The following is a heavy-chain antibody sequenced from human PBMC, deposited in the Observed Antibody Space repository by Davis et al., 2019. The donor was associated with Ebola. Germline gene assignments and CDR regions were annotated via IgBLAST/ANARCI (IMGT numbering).Heavy chain of an antibody. CDR2: IYYSGST. CDR1: GGSISSYY. J-gene: IGHJ4*02. CDR3: ARGTGYDILTSYFDY. Sequence: SETLSLTCTVSGGSISSYYWSWIRQPPGKGLEWIGYIYYSGSTNYNPSLKSRVTISVDTSKNQFSLKLSSVTAADTAVYYCARGTGYDILTSYFDYWGQGTLVTVSS. V-gene: IGHV4-59*01. D-gene: IGHD3-9*01.